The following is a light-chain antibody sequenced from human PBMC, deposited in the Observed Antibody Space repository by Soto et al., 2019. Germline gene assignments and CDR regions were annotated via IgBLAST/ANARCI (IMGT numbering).Light chain of an antibody. CDR3: SSYSSTNSPYV. J-gene: IGLJ1*01. CDR1: NSDIGSYNF. CDR2: EVN. V-gene: IGLV2-14*01. Sequence: QSVLTQPPSASGTPGQRVTISCSGTNSDIGSYNFVSWYQQHPGRAPKLIISEVNVRPSGVSNRFSGSKSGNTASLTISGLQPEDEADFYCSSYSSTNSPYVFGGGTKVTVL.